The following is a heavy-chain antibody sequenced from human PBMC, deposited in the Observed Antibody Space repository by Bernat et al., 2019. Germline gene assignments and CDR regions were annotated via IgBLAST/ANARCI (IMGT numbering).Heavy chain of an antibody. V-gene: IGHV3-30*18. CDR3: AKGSEQQPYAFDT. D-gene: IGHD6-13*01. CDR1: GFTFSSYG. CDR2: ISYDGSNK. Sequence: QVQLVESGGGVVQPGRSLRLSCAASGFTFSSYGMHWVRQAPGKGLEWVAVISYDGSNKYYADSVKGRFTISRDNSKNTLYLQMNSLRAEDTAVYYCAKGSEQQPYAFDTWGQGTMVTVSS. J-gene: IGHJ3*02.